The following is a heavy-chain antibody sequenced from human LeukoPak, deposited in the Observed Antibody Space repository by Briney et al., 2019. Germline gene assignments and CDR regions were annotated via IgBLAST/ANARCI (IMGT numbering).Heavy chain of an antibody. Sequence: SGGSLRLSCAASGFTFSSFAMSWVRQVPGKGLEWVSAISDSGSSTWDADSVKGRFTISRDNSKNTLYLQMNSLRAEDTAVYYCAKDRGDYDPEYFQHWGQGTLVTVSS. V-gene: IGHV3-23*01. J-gene: IGHJ1*01. CDR1: GFTFSSFA. D-gene: IGHD4-17*01. CDR2: ISDSGSST. CDR3: AKDRGDYDPEYFQH.